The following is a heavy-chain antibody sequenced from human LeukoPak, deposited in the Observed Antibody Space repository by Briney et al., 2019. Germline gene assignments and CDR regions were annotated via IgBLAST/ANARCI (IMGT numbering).Heavy chain of an antibody. Sequence: SVKVSCKASGGIFSSYAISWVRQAPGQGLEWMGGIIPIFGTANYAQKFQGRVTITADESTSTAYMELSSLRSEDTAVYYCARVSSRLLELPGPLDYWGQGTLVTVSS. CDR3: ARVSSRLLELPGPLDY. V-gene: IGHV1-69*13. CDR2: IIPIFGTA. CDR1: GGIFSSYA. J-gene: IGHJ4*02. D-gene: IGHD1-7*01.